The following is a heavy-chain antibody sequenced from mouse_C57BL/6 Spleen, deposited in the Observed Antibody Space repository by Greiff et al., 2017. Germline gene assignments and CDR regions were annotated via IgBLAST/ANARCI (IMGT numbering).Heavy chain of an antibody. CDR3: ARSEDLDRYWYFDV. CDR2: INPNYGTT. J-gene: IGHJ1*03. Sequence: EVQLQQSGPELVKPGASVKISCKASGYSFTDYNMNWVKQSNGKSLEWIGVINPNYGTTSYNQKFKGKATLTVDQSSSTAYMQLNSLTSDDSAVYYCARSEDLDRYWYFDVWGTGTTVTVSS. V-gene: IGHV1-39*01. CDR1: GYSFTDYN.